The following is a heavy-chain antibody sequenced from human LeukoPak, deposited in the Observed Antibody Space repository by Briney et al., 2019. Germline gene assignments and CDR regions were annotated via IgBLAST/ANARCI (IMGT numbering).Heavy chain of an antibody. Sequence: PSETLSLTCTVSGGSLRRYYWSWIRQPPGKGLEWIGYIYHSGATNYNPSLKSRVTISVDTSKNQFSLNLSSVTPADTAVYYCARKEVPPTMGFDYWGQGILGAVSS. CDR1: GGSLRRYY. CDR3: ARKEVPPTMGFDY. D-gene: IGHD2-2*01. J-gene: IGHJ4*02. V-gene: IGHV4-59*01. CDR2: IYHSGAT.